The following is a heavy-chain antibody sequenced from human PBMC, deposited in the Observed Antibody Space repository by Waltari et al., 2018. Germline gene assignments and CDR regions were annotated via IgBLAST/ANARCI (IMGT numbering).Heavy chain of an antibody. CDR3: VTSNHDGSGVSLDY. D-gene: IGHD3-10*01. CDR2: IEAKKDGGAT. Sequence: EVQLVESGGGLVKPGGSLRLSCAASGFPSYKVWLSWVRQAPGKGREWVGRIEAKKDGGATNYAAPVKGRFTISRDDSKITLFLQLSGLTSEDTAVYYCVTSNHDGSGVSLDYWGQGTLVTVSS. J-gene: IGHJ4*02. CDR1: GFPSYKVW. V-gene: IGHV3-15*04.